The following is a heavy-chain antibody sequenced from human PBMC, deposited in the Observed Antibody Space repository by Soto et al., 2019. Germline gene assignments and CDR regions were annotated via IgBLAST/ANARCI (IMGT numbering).Heavy chain of an antibody. J-gene: IGHJ4*02. CDR2: ISSSSSTI. D-gene: IGHD5-18*01. CDR3: ARVGYPSPFGG. Sequence: EGSLSLSFADSEFTFTSDSISWVRQAPGKGLEWVSYISSSSSTIYYADSVKGRFTIARDNAKNSPYLQMNSLRDDDTDVYYCARVGYPSPFGGWGQGTLVTVDS. CDR1: EFTFTSDS. V-gene: IGHV3-48*02.